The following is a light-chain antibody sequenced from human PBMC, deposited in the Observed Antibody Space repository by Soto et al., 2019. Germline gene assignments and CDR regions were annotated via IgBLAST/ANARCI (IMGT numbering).Light chain of an antibody. V-gene: IGKV3-15*01. Sequence: ETVMTQSPATLSVSPGERVTLSCRASESVSTYLAWYQQKPGQAPRLLIYGASARATGIPDRFSGSGSGTEFTLIISNQQPEDFALYYCHQYLNCPQAFGQGTKVEIK. CDR2: GAS. CDR3: HQYLNCPQA. J-gene: IGKJ1*01. CDR1: ESVSTY.